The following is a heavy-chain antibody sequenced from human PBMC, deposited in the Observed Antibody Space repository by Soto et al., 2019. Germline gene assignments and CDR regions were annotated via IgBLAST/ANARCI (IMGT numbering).Heavy chain of an antibody. D-gene: IGHD2-8*02. V-gene: IGHV4-34*01. Sequence: QVQLRLWGAGLLKPSETLSLTCDVYGGSFSGYYWSWIRQPPGQGLEWVGEIDLSGGVHYSPSLQSRLTMSIDTSKNQCSLQLTSVTAADTAVYYCVRGLVGPRLGSWGQGTLVTVSS. CDR2: IDLSGGV. J-gene: IGHJ5*01. CDR3: VRGLVGPRLGS. CDR1: GGSFSGYY.